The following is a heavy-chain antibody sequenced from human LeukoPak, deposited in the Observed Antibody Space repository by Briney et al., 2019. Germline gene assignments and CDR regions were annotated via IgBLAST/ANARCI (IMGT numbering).Heavy chain of an antibody. CDR1: GDSITSGGFY. J-gene: IGHJ4*02. D-gene: IGHD1/OR15-1a*01. CDR2: IYYRART. V-gene: IGHV4-31*03. CDR3: ARDEHGRPIDY. Sequence: SQTLSLTCTVSGDSITSGGFYWSWIRQHPGRGLEWIGYIYYRARTYYNPSLKSRVIVSLDTSKNQFSLNLRSVTAADTAVYYCARDEHGRPIDYWGQGTLVTVSS.